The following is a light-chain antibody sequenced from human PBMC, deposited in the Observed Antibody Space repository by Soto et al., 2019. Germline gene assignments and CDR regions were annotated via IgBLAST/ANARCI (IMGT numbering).Light chain of an antibody. V-gene: IGKV1-5*03. CDR3: QQYDSYALT. CDR2: KAS. Sequence: DIQMTQSPSTLSASVGDRVTITCRASQSISSWLAWYQQKPGKAPKLLIYKASTLESGVPSRFSGSGSGTEFTLTINSLQPDDSATYYCQQYDSYALTFGGGTKVEIK. J-gene: IGKJ4*01. CDR1: QSISSW.